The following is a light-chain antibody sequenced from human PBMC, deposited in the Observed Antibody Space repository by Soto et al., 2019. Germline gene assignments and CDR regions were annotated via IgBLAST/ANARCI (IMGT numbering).Light chain of an antibody. Sequence: EVVLTQSPGTLSLSPGERATLSCRASETVTSDYLAWFQQKPGQAPRLLIYGASIRATGVPATFSGSGSGTEFTPSISSLQSEHLGVYYCQLDSSWPLTFGGGTKVDIK. V-gene: IGKV3-15*01. J-gene: IGKJ4*01. CDR1: ETVTSD. CDR2: GAS. CDR3: QLDSSWPLT.